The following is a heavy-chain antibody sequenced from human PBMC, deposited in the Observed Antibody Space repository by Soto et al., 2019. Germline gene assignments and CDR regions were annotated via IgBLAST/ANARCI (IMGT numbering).Heavy chain of an antibody. J-gene: IGHJ5*02. D-gene: IGHD2-15*01. CDR2: ISYDGSNK. V-gene: IGHV3-30*18. CDR3: AKDLAPIVVVVAATPFWFDP. CDR1: GFTFSSYG. Sequence: QVQLVESGGGGVQPGRSLRLSCAASGFTFSSYGMHWVRQAPGKGLEWVAVISYDGSNKYYADSVKGRFTISRDNSKNALYLQMNSLRAEDTAVYYCAKDLAPIVVVVAATPFWFDPWGQGTLVTVSS.